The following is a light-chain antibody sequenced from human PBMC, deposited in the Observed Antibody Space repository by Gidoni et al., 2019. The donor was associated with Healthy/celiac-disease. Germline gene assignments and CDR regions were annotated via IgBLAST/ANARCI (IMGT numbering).Light chain of an antibody. J-gene: IGKJ3*01. V-gene: IGKV3D-11*02. Sequence: ETVLTQSRATLSLSPGGRATLSCRASPSASSYLAWYQQKPRQAPRLLTYDASNRATGIPARFSGSCAGTYFTLTISLLSPDYFAVYYCQQRSNWPFTFGPGTKVEIK. CDR3: QQRSNWPFT. CDR2: DAS. CDR1: PSASSY.